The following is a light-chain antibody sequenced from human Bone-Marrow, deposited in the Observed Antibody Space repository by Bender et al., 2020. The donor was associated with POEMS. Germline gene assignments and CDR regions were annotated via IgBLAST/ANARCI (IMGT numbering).Light chain of an antibody. CDR1: SSDVGGYDF. J-gene: IGLJ1*01. CDR3: TSLRTYNTYV. V-gene: IGLV2-14*01. Sequence: QSAVTQPASVSGSPGQSITISCTGTSSDVGGYDFVSWYQQYPGKAPKLIIYDSSRPPWGVARLFAAKNGDNAAPPTIGGLESDEEADYCCTSLRTYNTYVFGTGTYLTVL. CDR2: DSS.